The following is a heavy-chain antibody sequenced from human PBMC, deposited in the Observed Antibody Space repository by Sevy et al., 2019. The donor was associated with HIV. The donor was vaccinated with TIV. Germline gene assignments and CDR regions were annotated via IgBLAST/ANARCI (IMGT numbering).Heavy chain of an antibody. Sequence: GGSLRLSCAASGFTFDDYAMHWVRQAPGKGLEWVSGISWNSGSIGYADSVKGRFTISRDNAKNSLYLQMNSLRAEDTALYYCANDHLHPAYYYDSSGYYLGAFDIWGQGTMVTVSS. CDR1: GFTFDDYA. V-gene: IGHV3-9*01. D-gene: IGHD3-22*01. CDR3: ANDHLHPAYYYDSSGYYLGAFDI. J-gene: IGHJ3*02. CDR2: ISWNSGSI.